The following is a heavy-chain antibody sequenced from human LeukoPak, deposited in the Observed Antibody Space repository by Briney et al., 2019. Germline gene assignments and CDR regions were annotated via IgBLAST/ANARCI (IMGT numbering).Heavy chain of an antibody. Sequence: PGGSLRLFCAASGFTFNLNRIHWVRQVPGKGLEWISWIETDGSTSGYLRSVQGRFTVSRDNAKSTVHLQMNSLRADDTATYYCVRGLLEWLRLETYYFDYWGQGTLVTVSS. D-gene: IGHD3-3*01. V-gene: IGHV3-74*01. CDR3: VRGLLEWLRLETYYFDY. J-gene: IGHJ4*02. CDR2: IETDGSTS. CDR1: GFTFNLNR.